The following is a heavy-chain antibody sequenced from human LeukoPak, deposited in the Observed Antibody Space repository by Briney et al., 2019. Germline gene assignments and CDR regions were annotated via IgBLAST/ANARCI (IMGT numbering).Heavy chain of an antibody. V-gene: IGHV4-39*01. D-gene: IGHD3-10*01. Sequence: PSETLSLTCAVSGGSISGSSYFWGWIRQPPGKGLEWIGSIYYSGNTYYNPSLKSRFTISVDTSKNQFSLKLSSVTAADTAVYYCARLKEGIDYWGQGTLVTVSS. CDR1: GGSISGSSYF. CDR2: IYYSGNT. CDR3: ARLKEGIDY. J-gene: IGHJ4*02.